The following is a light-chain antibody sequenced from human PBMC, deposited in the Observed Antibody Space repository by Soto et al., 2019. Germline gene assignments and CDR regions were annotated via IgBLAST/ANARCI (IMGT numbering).Light chain of an antibody. V-gene: IGKV3-20*01. CDR3: QQYGFSLRT. CDR2: GAS. Sequence: EIVLTQSPGTLSLSPGERATLSCRASQSVRGNYLAWYQQKPGQAPRLLISGASSRASGIPDRFSGSGAGTGFPLPNSRLEPEDFAVYYCQQYGFSLRTFGQGSKVEI. J-gene: IGKJ1*01. CDR1: QSVRGNY.